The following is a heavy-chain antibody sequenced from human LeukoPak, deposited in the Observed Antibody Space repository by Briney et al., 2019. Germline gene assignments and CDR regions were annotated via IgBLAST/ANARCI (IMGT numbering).Heavy chain of an antibody. CDR2: IYPGDSAT. D-gene: IGHD3-22*01. CDR3: ARSIYYDDSSGYGEFDY. CDR1: GYSFTSYW. V-gene: IGHV5-51*01. J-gene: IGHJ4*02. Sequence: GDSLKISSKGSGYSFTSYWIGWVRQMPGKGLEWMGIIYPGDSATRYSPSFQGQVTISADKSISTAYLQWSSLKASDTAMYYCARSIYYDDSSGYGEFDYWGQGTLVTVSS.